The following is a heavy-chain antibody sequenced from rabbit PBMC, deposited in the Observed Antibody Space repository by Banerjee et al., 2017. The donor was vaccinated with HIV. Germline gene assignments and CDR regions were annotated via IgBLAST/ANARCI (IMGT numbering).Heavy chain of an antibody. CDR1: GFTLNSYW. V-gene: IGHV1S40*01. CDR3: ARGDGYYNL. Sequence: QSLEESGGDLVKPGASLTLTCKASGFTLNSYWMYWVRQAPGKGLEWIACIDAGSSGSTYYASWAKGRFTISKTSSTTVTLQMTSLTAADTATYFCARGDGYYNLWGPGTLVTVS. J-gene: IGHJ4*01. D-gene: IGHD1-1*01. CDR2: IDAGSSGST.